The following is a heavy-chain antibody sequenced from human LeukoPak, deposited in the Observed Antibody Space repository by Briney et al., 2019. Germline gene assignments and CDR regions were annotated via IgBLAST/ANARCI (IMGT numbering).Heavy chain of an antibody. CDR3: ATDRDYYYYYGMDV. CDR2: FDPEDGET. Sequence: ASVKVSCKVSGYTLTELSMHWMRQAPGKGLEWMGGFDPEDGETIYAQKFQGRVTMTEDTSTDTAYMELSSLRSEDTAVYYCATDRDYYYYYGMDVWGQGTTVTVSS. J-gene: IGHJ6*02. V-gene: IGHV1-24*01. CDR1: GYTLTELS.